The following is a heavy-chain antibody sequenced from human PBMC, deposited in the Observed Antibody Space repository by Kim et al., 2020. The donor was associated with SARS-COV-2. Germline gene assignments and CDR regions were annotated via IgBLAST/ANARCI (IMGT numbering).Heavy chain of an antibody. D-gene: IGHD6-6*01. CDR3: ARGSSGQYGMDV. J-gene: IGHJ6*02. V-gene: IGHV4-4*07. CDR1: GGSINNYY. Sequence: SETLSLTCTVSGGSINNYYWSWIRQPAGKGLEWIGRIFASGITNYNPSLKSRVTMSVDTYKSQFSLILNSVIAADTAVYYCARGSSGQYGMDVWGQGTTVIVSS. CDR2: IFASGIT.